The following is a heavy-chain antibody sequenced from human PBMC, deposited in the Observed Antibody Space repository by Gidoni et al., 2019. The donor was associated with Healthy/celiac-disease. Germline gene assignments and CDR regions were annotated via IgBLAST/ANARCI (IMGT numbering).Heavy chain of an antibody. J-gene: IGHJ4*02. CDR1: GGPFSSYA. Sequence: QVQLVQSGAEVKKPGSSVKVSCTASGGPFSSYAISWVRQAPGQGLECMGGIIPIFGTANYAQKFQGRVTITADESTSTAYMELSSLRSEDTAVYYCARKKGSGWYPAPFDYWGQGTLVTVSS. V-gene: IGHV1-69*01. D-gene: IGHD6-19*01. CDR3: ARKKGSGWYPAPFDY. CDR2: IIPIFGTA.